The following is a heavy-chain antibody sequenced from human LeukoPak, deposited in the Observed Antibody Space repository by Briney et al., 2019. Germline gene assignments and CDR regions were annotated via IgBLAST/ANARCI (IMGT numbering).Heavy chain of an antibody. CDR1: EYTLTELS. J-gene: IGHJ3*02. Sequence: GASVTVSCKVSEYTLTELSMHWVRQAPGKGLEWLGGFYPEDGEIIYAQKFQGRVTMSDDTSTDTAYMELGSLRSDDTAVYYCAADRGDYSGSYWTAFGIWGQGTMVTVSS. CDR3: AADRGDYSGSYWTAFGI. CDR2: FYPEDGEI. V-gene: IGHV1-24*01. D-gene: IGHD1-26*01.